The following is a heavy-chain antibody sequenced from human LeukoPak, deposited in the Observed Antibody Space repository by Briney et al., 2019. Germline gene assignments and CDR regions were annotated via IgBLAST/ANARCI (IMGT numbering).Heavy chain of an antibody. J-gene: IGHJ4*02. CDR2: IYSGGST. CDR1: GFTVSSNY. Sequence: GGSLRLSCAASGFTVSSNYMSWVRQAPGKGLEWVSVIYSGGSTYYSDSVKGRFTISRDNSKNTLYLQMNSLRAEDTAVYYCARGPSEWDYGDYNYWGQGTLVTVSS. CDR3: ARGPSEWDYGDYNY. V-gene: IGHV3-53*01. D-gene: IGHD4-17*01.